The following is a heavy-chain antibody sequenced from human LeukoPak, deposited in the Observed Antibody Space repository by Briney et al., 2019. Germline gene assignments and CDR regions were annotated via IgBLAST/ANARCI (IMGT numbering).Heavy chain of an antibody. CDR2: INEDGSNK. D-gene: IGHD6-19*01. CDR3: TRVIVAVPGYFDYFDF. J-gene: IGHJ4*02. CDR1: GFSFSNHY. Sequence: GGSLRLSCTASGFSFSNHYMRWNRQAPGKGLEWVANINEDGSNKWHLGSVKGRFTVSRDNARNSLYLQMNSLRVEDTAVYYCTRVIVAVPGYFDYFDFWGQGVLVTVSS. V-gene: IGHV3-7*01.